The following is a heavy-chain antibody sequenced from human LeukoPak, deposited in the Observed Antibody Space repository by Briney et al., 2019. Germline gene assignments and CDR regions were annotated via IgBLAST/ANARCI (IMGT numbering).Heavy chain of an antibody. J-gene: IGHJ4*02. V-gene: IGHV1-2*02. CDR1: GYTFTGYY. CDR3: ARDRFRVVPAAIPDY. CDR2: INPNSGGT. D-gene: IGHD2-2*02. Sequence: ASVKVSCKASGYTFTGYYMHWVRQAPGQGLEWMGWINPNSGGTNYAQKFQGRVTMTRDTPISTAYMELSRLRSDDTAVYYCARDRFRVVPAAIPDYWGQGTLVTVSS.